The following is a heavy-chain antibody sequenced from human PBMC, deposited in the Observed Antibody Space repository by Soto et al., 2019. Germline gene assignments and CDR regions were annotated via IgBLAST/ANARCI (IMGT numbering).Heavy chain of an antibody. CDR1: GFTFSSYS. CDR2: ISGSGGST. D-gene: IGHD3-3*01. V-gene: IGHV3-23*01. CDR3: AKDSARWGYDFWSGYPSFDY. Sequence: GGSLRLSCAASGFTFSSYSMCWVRQAPGKGLEWVSAISGSGGSTYYADSVKGRFTISRDNSKNTLYLQMNSLRAEDTAVYYCAKDSARWGYDFWSGYPSFDYWGQGTLVTVSS. J-gene: IGHJ4*02.